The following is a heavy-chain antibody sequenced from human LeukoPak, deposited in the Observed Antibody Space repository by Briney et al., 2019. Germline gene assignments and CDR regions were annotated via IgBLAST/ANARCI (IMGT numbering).Heavy chain of an antibody. CDR2: IYTSGTT. D-gene: IGHD3-22*01. J-gene: IGHJ4*02. Sequence: PETLSLTCALSRVSTSRYYWSSIPQPAGKGLEWIGRIYTSGTTNYTTSLKSRVTMSADQSKNQVSPKLSSVTAAVTAVYYGARILYYYDSRGYHVPSDFDYWGQGTLVTVSS. CDR1: RVSTSRYY. V-gene: IGHV4-4*07. CDR3: ARILYYYDSRGYHVPSDFDY.